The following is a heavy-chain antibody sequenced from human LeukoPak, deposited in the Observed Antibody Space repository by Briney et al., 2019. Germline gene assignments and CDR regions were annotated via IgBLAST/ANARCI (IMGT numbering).Heavy chain of an antibody. J-gene: IGHJ4*02. Sequence: SETLSLTCAVYGGSSSGSYWSWIRQPPGKGLEWIGEIDYSGGTNYNPSLKSRVTISVDTSKNQFSLKLSSVTAADTAVYYCARGKRDLSGSYRFDYWGQGTLVTVSS. V-gene: IGHV4-34*01. CDR3: ARGKRDLSGSYRFDY. D-gene: IGHD1-26*01. CDR1: GGSSSGSY. CDR2: IDYSGGT.